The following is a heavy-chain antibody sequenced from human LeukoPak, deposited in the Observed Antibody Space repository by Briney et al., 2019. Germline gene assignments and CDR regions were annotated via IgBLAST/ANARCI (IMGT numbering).Heavy chain of an antibody. V-gene: IGHV3-7*03. D-gene: IGHD6-19*01. CDR1: GFTFSSYW. J-gene: IGHJ4*02. Sequence: GGSLRLSCAASGFTFSSYWMTWVRQAPGKGLEWVANIRQDGSERNYVDSVKGRFTISRDNAKNSLYLQMNTLRDEDTAVYYCATGAGCGYWGQGTLVTVSS. CDR2: IRQDGSER. CDR3: ATGAGCGY.